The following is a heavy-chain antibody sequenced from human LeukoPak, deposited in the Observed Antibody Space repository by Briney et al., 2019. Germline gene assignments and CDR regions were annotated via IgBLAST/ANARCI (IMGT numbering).Heavy chain of an antibody. D-gene: IGHD1-14*01. Sequence: SETLSLTCAVYGGSLSGYYWTWIRQSPGKGLEWIGQINHSGSTNYNPSLKSRVTISVDMSSNQFSLKLDSVTAADTAVYYCARRPGGFDPWGQGTLVTVSS. CDR1: GGSLSGYY. J-gene: IGHJ5*02. CDR2: INHSGST. CDR3: ARRPGGFDP. V-gene: IGHV4-34*01.